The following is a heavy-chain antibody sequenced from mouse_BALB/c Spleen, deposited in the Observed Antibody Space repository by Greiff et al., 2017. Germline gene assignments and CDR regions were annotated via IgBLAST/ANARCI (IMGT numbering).Heavy chain of an antibody. CDR3: ARLTGFAY. CDR1: GFTFSSYT. CDR2: ISNGGGST. V-gene: IGHV5-12-2*01. J-gene: IGHJ3*01. D-gene: IGHD4-1*01. Sequence: EVQLVESGGGLVQPGGSLKLSCAASGFTFSSYTMSWVRQTPEKRLEWVAYISNGGGSTYYPDTVKGRFTISRDNAKNTLYLQMSSLKSEDTAMYYCARLTGFAYWGQGTLVTVSA.